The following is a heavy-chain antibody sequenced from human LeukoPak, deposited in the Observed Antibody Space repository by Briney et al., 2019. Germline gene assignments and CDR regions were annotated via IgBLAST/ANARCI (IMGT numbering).Heavy chain of an antibody. V-gene: IGHV5-51*01. D-gene: IGHD3-10*01. CDR2: IYPQDSDT. Sequence: GESLKISCKASGYNFPGDWIGWVRQVSGKGLEWMGIIYPQDSDTRYSPSFEGQVIISADKSISTAYLQWSSLKASDTAMYYCARYGSGSYWLTDDAFDIWGQGTMVTVSS. CDR3: ARYGSGSYWLTDDAFDI. CDR1: GYNFPGDW. J-gene: IGHJ3*02.